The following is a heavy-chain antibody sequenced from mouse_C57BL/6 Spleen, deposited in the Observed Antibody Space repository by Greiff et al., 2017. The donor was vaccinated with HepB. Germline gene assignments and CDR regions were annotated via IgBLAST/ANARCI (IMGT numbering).Heavy chain of an antibody. CDR1: GYAFSSYW. Sequence: QVQLQQSGAELVKPGASVKISCKASGYAFSSYWMNWVKQRPGKGLEWIGQIYPGDGDTNYNGKFKGKAALTADKSSSTAYMQLSSLTSEDSAVYFCARVGAKDAIDYWGQGTSVTVSS. J-gene: IGHJ4*01. CDR3: ARVGAKDAIDY. V-gene: IGHV1-80*01. D-gene: IGHD1-3*01. CDR2: IYPGDGDT.